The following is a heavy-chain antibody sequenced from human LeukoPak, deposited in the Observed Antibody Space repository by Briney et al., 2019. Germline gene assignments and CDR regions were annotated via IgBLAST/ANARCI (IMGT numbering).Heavy chain of an antibody. V-gene: IGHV4-30-4*01. CDR2: IYYSGST. CDR3: AREMTTVTSYFDY. CDR1: GGSISSGGYY. Sequence: PSETLSLTCTVSGGSISSGGYYWSWIRQPPGKGLEWIGYIYYSGSTYYNPSLKSRVTISVDTSKNQFSLKLSSVTAADTAVYYCAREMTTVTSYFDYWGQGTLVTVSS. D-gene: IGHD4-17*01. J-gene: IGHJ4*02.